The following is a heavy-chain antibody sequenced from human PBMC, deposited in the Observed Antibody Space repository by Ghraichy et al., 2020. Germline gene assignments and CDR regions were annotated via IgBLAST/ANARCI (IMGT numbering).Heavy chain of an antibody. J-gene: IGHJ3*02. Sequence: GESLNISCAASGFTFSSYSMNWVRQAPGKGLEWVSYINSRSGVIYYADSVKGRFTISRDNAKNSLYLQMNSLRDEDTAVYYCARDLPIPGGGFDIWGQGTMVTVSS. CDR2: INSRSGVI. D-gene: IGHD2-15*01. V-gene: IGHV3-48*02. CDR1: GFTFSSYS. CDR3: ARDLPIPGGGFDI.